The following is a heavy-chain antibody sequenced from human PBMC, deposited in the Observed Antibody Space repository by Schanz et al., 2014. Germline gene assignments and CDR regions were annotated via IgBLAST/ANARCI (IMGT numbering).Heavy chain of an antibody. Sequence: VQLVESGGGVVQPGRSLRLSCAGSGFTFDDYAMYWVRQAPGKGLEWVSGISWNSYSLLYADSVQGRFTISRDNAKNSLYLQMNSLRHDDTAFYYCARAPGANASPYYFDYWGQGSLVTVSS. V-gene: IGHV3-9*01. CDR2: ISWNSYSL. J-gene: IGHJ4*02. D-gene: IGHD2-8*01. CDR1: GFTFDDYA. CDR3: ARAPGANASPYYFDY.